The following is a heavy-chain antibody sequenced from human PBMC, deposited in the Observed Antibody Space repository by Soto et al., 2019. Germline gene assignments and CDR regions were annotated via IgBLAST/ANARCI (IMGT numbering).Heavy chain of an antibody. Sequence: GASVKVSCKASGYTFTSYDINWVRQATGQGLEWMGWMNPNSGNTGYAQKFQGRVTMTRNTSISTAYMELSSLRSEDTAVYYCARGGYSYGFGYYYSGMDVWGQGTTVTVSS. D-gene: IGHD5-18*01. CDR1: GYTFTSYD. V-gene: IGHV1-8*01. CDR2: MNPNSGNT. J-gene: IGHJ6*02. CDR3: ARGGYSYGFGYYYSGMDV.